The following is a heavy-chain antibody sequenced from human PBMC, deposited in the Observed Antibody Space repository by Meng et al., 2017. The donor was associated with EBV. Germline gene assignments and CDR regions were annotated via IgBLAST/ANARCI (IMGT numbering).Heavy chain of an antibody. J-gene: IGHJ5*02. CDR2: IYYSGST. Sequence: QVPRREPGPVPVTPSGTLSLTCTGSGGSISSYYWSWIRQPPGKGLEWIGYIYYSGSTNYNPSLKSRVTISVDTSKNQFSLKLSSVTAADTAVYYCARFSGYDFWSGYYQAPAGWFDPWGQGTLVTVSS. D-gene: IGHD3-3*01. CDR3: ARFSGYDFWSGYYQAPAGWFDP. V-gene: IGHV4-59*01. CDR1: GGSISSYY.